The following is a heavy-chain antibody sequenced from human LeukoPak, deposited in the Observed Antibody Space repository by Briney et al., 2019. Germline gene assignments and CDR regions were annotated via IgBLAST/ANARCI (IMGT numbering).Heavy chain of an antibody. CDR3: AKMKGHPLQKYYMDV. CDR1: GFTFSGFA. Sequence: RSGGSLRLPCAASGFTFSGFAMSWVRRTPGKGLEWVSGISGSGDNTLYAASVKGRFTISRDNSKNTLYLEMNSLRAEDTAIYYCAKMKGHPLQKYYMDVWGQGTTVTVSS. D-gene: IGHD2/OR15-2a*01. J-gene: IGHJ6*01. CDR2: ISGSGDNT. V-gene: IGHV3-23*01.